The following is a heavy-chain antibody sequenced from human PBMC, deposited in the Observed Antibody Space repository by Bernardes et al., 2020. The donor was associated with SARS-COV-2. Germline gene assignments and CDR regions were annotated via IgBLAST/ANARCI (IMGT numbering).Heavy chain of an antibody. Sequence: SLRLSCAASGFGFGSYWMHWVRQGPGEGLVWVSRINPDGSDTTYADSVKGRFTISRDNARQTVFLQMNGLRTGDTAVYYCVRSAFYQSTGYYYDSWGQGALVTVSS. CDR1: GFGFGSYW. CDR3: VRSAFYQSTGYYYDS. CDR2: INPDGSDT. J-gene: IGHJ4*02. V-gene: IGHV3-74*01. D-gene: IGHD7-27*01.